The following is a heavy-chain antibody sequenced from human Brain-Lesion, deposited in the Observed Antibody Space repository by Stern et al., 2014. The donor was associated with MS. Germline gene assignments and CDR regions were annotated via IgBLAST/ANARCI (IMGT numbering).Heavy chain of an antibody. CDR1: GYTLTELS. J-gene: IGHJ4*02. CDR2: FDPEDGET. V-gene: IGHV1-24*01. Sequence: LQLVQSGAEVKKHGASVKVSCKVSGYTLTELSMHWVRQAPRKGLEWMGGFDPEDGETIYAQKFQGRVTMTEDTSTDTAYMELSSLRSEDTAVYYCATLSPGAGGNYYRHFDYWGQGTLVTVSS. D-gene: IGHD1-26*01. CDR3: ATLSPGAGGNYYRHFDY.